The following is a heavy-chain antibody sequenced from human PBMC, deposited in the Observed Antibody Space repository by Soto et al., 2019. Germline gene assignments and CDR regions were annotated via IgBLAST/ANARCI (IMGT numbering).Heavy chain of an antibody. CDR1: GGSISSGDYY. CDR2: IYYSGST. V-gene: IGHV4-30-4*01. CDR3: ARRYCSSTSCYYFDY. Sequence: SETLSLTCTVSGGSISSGDYYWSWIRQPPGKGLEWIGYIYYSGSTYYNPSLKSRVTISVDTSKNQFSLKLSSVTAAATAVYYCARRYCSSTSCYYFDYWGQGTLVTVSS. J-gene: IGHJ4*02. D-gene: IGHD2-2*01.